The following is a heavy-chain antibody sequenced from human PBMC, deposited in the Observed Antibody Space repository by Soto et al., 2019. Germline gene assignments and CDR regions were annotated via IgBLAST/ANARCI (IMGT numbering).Heavy chain of an antibody. D-gene: IGHD2-21*01. Sequence: WETLSLTCTFSVRTFSINADFWYLSGIRQPPGKGLEWIGSIDNGGNTYYNPPLKSRVIISAATSKNQFSLSLNSVTAADTAVYFCVKRSLLVATTWGQGSLVTVSS. CDR1: VRTFSINADF. V-gene: IGHV4-39*01. CDR3: VKRSLLVATT. CDR2: IDNGGNT. J-gene: IGHJ4*02.